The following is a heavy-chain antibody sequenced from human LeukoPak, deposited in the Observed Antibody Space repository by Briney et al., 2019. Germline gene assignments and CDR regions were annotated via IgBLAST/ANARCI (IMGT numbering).Heavy chain of an antibody. J-gene: IGHJ6*03. D-gene: IGHD3-10*01. Sequence: ASETLSLTCAVSGGSISSGGYSWNWIRQPTGKGLEWIGYIYTSGSTNYNPSLKSRVTISVDTSKNQFSLKLSSVTAADTAVYYCAREIHYYGSGSYRRSHYYYYMDVWGKGTTVTISS. CDR2: IYTSGST. CDR1: GGSISSGGYS. CDR3: AREIHYYGSGSYRRSHYYYYMDV. V-gene: IGHV4-61*08.